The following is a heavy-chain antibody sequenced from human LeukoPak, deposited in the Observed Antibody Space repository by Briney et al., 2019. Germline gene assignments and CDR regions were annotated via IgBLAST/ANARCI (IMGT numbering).Heavy chain of an antibody. CDR1: GFTFSSYW. J-gene: IGHJ4*02. Sequence: GGSLRLSCAASGFTFSSYWMHWVRQAPGKGLVWVSRINSDGSSTSYADSVKGRFTISSDNAKNTLYLQMNSLRAEDTAVYYCARGDYYDSSGYYYFDYWGQGTLVTVSS. D-gene: IGHD3-22*01. CDR3: ARGDYYDSSGYYYFDY. CDR2: INSDGSST. V-gene: IGHV3-74*01.